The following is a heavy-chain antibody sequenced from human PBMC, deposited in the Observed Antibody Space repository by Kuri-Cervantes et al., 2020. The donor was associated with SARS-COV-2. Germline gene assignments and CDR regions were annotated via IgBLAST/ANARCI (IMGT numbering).Heavy chain of an antibody. CDR2: INPSGGST. CDR3: ARARGFGTETNWFDP. V-gene: IGHV1-46*01. Sequence: ASVKVSCKASGYTFTSYYMHWVRQAPGQGLEWMGIINPSGGSTSYAQKFQGRVTMTRDTSTSTVYMKLSSLRSEDTAVYYCARARGFGTETNWFDPWGQGTLVTVSS. J-gene: IGHJ5*02. D-gene: IGHD3-10*01. CDR1: GYTFTSYY.